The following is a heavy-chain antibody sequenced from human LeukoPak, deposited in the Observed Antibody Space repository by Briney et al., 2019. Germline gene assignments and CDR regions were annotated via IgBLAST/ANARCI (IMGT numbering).Heavy chain of an antibody. Sequence: GGSLRLSGAASGFRFTAYWMGWVCQAPGKGREGLANINQDESSQYYVDAVRGRFTISRDNAKNSLNLQMNSLRGEDTAVYFCARLGPVTKDHYCDYWGQGTLVTVSS. V-gene: IGHV3-7*01. CDR3: ARLGPVTKDHYCDY. CDR1: GFRFTAYW. D-gene: IGHD4-17*01. J-gene: IGHJ4*02. CDR2: INQDESSQ.